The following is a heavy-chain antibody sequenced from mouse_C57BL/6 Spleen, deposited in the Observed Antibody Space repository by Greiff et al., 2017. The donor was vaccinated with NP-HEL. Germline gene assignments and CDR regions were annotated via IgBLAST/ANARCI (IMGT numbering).Heavy chain of an antibody. J-gene: IGHJ1*03. V-gene: IGHV5-16*01. CDR2: INYDGSST. CDR1: GFTFSDYY. Sequence: EVQLVESEGGLVQPGSSMKLSCTASGFTFSDYYMAWVRQVPEKGLEWVANINYDGSSTYYLDSLKSRFIISRDNAKNILYLQMSSLKSEDTATYYCARVLYGNYGYFDVWGTGTSVTVSS. D-gene: IGHD2-1*01. CDR3: ARVLYGNYGYFDV.